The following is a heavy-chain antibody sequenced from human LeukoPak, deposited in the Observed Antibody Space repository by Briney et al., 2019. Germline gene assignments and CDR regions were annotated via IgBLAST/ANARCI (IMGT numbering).Heavy chain of an antibody. CDR2: IYTSGST. V-gene: IGHV4-61*02. CDR3: ARDYRLEGAFDF. D-gene: IGHD1-1*01. Sequence: PSETLSLTCTVSGGSISSGSYYWSWIRQPAGKGLEWIGRIYTSGSTNYNPSLKSRVTISVDTSKNQFSLKLSSVTAADTAVYYCARDYRLEGAFDFWGQGTMVTVSS. J-gene: IGHJ3*01. CDR1: GGSISSGSYY.